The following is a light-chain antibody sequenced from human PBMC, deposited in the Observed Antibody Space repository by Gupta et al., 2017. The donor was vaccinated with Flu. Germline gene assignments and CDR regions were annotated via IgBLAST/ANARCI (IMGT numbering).Light chain of an antibody. CDR3: SSYAGSNNFVV. Sequence: VTTSCTGPSSDVGGSNYVSWYQQHPGKAPKLMIYEVSKRPSGVPDRFSGSKSGNTASLTVSGLQAEDEADYYCSSYAGSNNFVVFGGGTKLTVL. J-gene: IGLJ2*01. CDR2: EVS. CDR1: SSDVGGSNY. V-gene: IGLV2-8*01.